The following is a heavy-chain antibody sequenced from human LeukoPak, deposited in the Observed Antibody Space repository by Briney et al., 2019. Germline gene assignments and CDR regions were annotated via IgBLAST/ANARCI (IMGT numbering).Heavy chain of an antibody. J-gene: IGHJ4*02. Sequence: GGSLRLSRVASGFTFSNYVMSWVRQAPGKGLEWVSGISGNGGSTYNADSVKGRFTISRDNSNNTLYLQMNSLRAEDTAVYYCAKGMRQFDYWGQGTLVTVSS. CDR3: AKGMRQFDY. CDR1: GFTFSNYV. CDR2: ISGNGGST. V-gene: IGHV3-23*01.